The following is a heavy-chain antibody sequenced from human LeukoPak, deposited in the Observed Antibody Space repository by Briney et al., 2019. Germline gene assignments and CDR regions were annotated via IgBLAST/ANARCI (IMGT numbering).Heavy chain of an antibody. Sequence: ASVKVSCKASGYTFTGSYMHWVRQAAGQGLEWMGWINPNSGGTNYAQKFQGRVTMTRDTSISTAYMELSRLKSDDTAFYYCAKYYYDSYEGYYFDYWGQGTLVTVSS. D-gene: IGHD3-22*01. CDR2: INPNSGGT. J-gene: IGHJ4*02. V-gene: IGHV1-2*02. CDR1: GYTFTGSY. CDR3: AKYYYDSYEGYYFDY.